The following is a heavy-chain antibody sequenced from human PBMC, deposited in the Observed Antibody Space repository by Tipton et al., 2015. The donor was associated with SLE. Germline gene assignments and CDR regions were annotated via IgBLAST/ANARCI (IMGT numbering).Heavy chain of an antibody. D-gene: IGHD3-10*01. Sequence: TLSLTCAVYGGSFSGYYWSWIRQPAGKGLEWIGRIYTSGSTNYNPSLKSRVTISVDTSKNQFSLKLSSVTAADTAVYYCASDSLGGPYYFDYWGQGTLVTVSS. V-gene: IGHV4-59*10. CDR1: GGSFSGYY. CDR2: IYTSGST. CDR3: ASDSLGGPYYFDY. J-gene: IGHJ4*02.